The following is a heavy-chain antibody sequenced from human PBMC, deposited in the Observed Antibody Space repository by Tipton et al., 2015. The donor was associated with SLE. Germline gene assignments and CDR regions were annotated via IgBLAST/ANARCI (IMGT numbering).Heavy chain of an antibody. CDR3: ARLGYDFWSGYYYYMDV. J-gene: IGHJ6*03. V-gene: IGHV4-39*01. CDR2: IYYSGST. D-gene: IGHD3-3*01. Sequence: TLSLTCTVSGGSISSSSYYWGWIRQPPGKGLEWIGSIYYSGSTYYNPSLKSRVTISVDTSKNQFSLKLSSVTAADTAVYYCARLGYDFWSGYYYYMDVWGKGTTVTVSS. CDR1: GGSISSSSYY.